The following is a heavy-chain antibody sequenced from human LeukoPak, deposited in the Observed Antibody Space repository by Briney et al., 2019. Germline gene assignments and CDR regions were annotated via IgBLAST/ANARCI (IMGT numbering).Heavy chain of an antibody. CDR2: IRFDGSNK. Sequence: PGGSLRLSCAASGFTFSSYGMHWVRQAPGKGLEWVAFIRFDGSNKYYADSVKGRFTISRDNSKNTLYLQMNSLRAEDTAVYYCVRGARGMYYFDYWGQGTLVTVSS. CDR1: GFTFSSYG. D-gene: IGHD3-16*01. CDR3: VRGARGMYYFDY. V-gene: IGHV3-30*02. J-gene: IGHJ4*02.